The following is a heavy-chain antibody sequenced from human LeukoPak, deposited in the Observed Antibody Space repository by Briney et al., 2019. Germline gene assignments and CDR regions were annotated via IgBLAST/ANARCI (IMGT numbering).Heavy chain of an antibody. V-gene: IGHV3-11*01. CDR3: ARTSTGGPDYDILTGYYNRRGAFDY. D-gene: IGHD3-9*01. J-gene: IGHJ4*02. CDR2: ISSSGSTI. Sequence: PGGSLRLSCAASGFTFSNYYMSWIRQAPGKGLELDSYISSSGSTIYYADSVKGRFTISRDNAKNSLYQQMNSLRAEDTAVYYCARTSTGGPDYDILTGYYNRRGAFDYWGQGTLVTVSS. CDR1: GFTFSNYY.